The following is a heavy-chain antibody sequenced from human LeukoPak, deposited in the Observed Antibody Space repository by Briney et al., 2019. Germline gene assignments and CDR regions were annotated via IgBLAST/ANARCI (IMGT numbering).Heavy chain of an antibody. Sequence: PGGSLRLSCAASGFTFSSYSMNWVRQAPGKGLEWVSSISSSSSYIYYADSVRGRFTISRDNAKNSLYLQMNSLRAEDTAVYYCARDYDFWSGYPTIAFDIWGQGTMVTVSS. CDR3: ARDYDFWSGYPTIAFDI. CDR1: GFTFSSYS. V-gene: IGHV3-21*01. CDR2: ISSSSSYI. J-gene: IGHJ3*02. D-gene: IGHD3-3*01.